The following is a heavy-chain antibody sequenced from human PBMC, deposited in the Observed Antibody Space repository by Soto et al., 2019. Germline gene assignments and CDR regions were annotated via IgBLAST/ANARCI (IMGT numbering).Heavy chain of an antibody. J-gene: IGHJ5*01. V-gene: IGHV4-39*01. D-gene: IGHD2-21*01. CDR1: GGSITSSSYY. Sequence: SETLSLTCTVSGGSITSSSYYWGWIRQPPGKGLEFIGTVYYSGGAHYNSSLKSRVTISVDTANNQVSLRMRSLTAADTAVYYCGRVVEGATRHTDLDSWGQGTLVTSPQ. CDR2: VYYSGGA. CDR3: GRVVEGATRHTDLDS.